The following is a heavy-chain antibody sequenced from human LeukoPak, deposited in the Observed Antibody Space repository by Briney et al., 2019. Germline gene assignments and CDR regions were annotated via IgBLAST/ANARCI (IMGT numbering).Heavy chain of an antibody. CDR3: ARGYEPYYDFWSDPSGFDY. CDR1: GGSISSGGYY. CDR2: IYHSGST. D-gene: IGHD3-3*01. Sequence: SQTLSLTCTVSGGSISSGGYYWSWIRQPPGKGLEWIGYIYHSGSTYYNPSLKSRVTISVDRPKNQFSLKLSSVTAADTAVYYCARGYEPYYDFWSDPSGFDYWGQGTLVTVSS. J-gene: IGHJ4*02. V-gene: IGHV4-30-2*01.